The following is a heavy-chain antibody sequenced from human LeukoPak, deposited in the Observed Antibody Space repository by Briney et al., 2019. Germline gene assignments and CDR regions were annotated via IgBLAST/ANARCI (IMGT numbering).Heavy chain of an antibody. CDR2: TSSSDAGT. V-gene: IGHV3-23*01. Sequence: GGSLRLSCAASGFTFSSYAMSWVRQTPGKGLEWVAATSSSDAGTYHADSVRGRFTISRDNSKNTLYLQMNSLRAEDAAVYFCAKAPVTSCRGAYCYPFDSWGQGILVTVSS. J-gene: IGHJ4*02. CDR1: GFTFSSYA. D-gene: IGHD2-21*01. CDR3: AKAPVTSCRGAYCYPFDS.